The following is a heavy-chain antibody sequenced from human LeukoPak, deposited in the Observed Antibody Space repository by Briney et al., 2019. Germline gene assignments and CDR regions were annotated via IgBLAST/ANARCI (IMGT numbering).Heavy chain of an antibody. CDR1: GYTFTSYG. V-gene: IGHV1-18*04. J-gene: IGHJ4*02. Sequence: ASVKVSCKASGYTFTSYGISWVRQAPGQGLEWMGWISAYNGNTNYAQKLQGRVTMTTDTSTSTAYMELRSLRSDDTAVYYCARLIVVVPAATGDDYWCQGTLVTVSS. D-gene: IGHD2-2*01. CDR3: ARLIVVVPAATGDDY. CDR2: ISAYNGNT.